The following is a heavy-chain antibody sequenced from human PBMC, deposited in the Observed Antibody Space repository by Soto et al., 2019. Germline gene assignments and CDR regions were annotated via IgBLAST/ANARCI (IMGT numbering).Heavy chain of an antibody. CDR3: ARIGYSSSSLDY. D-gene: IGHD6-6*01. CDR1: GFIFRNYW. CDR2: IKQDGGQK. Sequence: GGSLRLSCAASGFIFRNYWMSWVRQAPGKGLEWVANIKQDGGQKYYVDSVKGRFTISRDNARNSVYLQINSLRAEDTAMYYCARIGYSSSSLDYWGLGTLVTVSS. V-gene: IGHV3-7*03. J-gene: IGHJ4*02.